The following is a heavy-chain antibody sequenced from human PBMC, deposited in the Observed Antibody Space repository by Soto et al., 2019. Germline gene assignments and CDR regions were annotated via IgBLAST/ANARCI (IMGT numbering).Heavy chain of an antibody. J-gene: IGHJ4*02. V-gene: IGHV4-39*07. CDR1: GSSISSISYY. CDR3: SRLYSSGYLRREGTRHIDY. CDR2: INHSGST. Sequence: PPETLSLTCSVTGSSISSISYYWGRIRQPPGKGLEWNEEINHSGSTNYNPSVKSRVTTSVDTSKNQSSLKLSSVAASDTAVYYCSRLYSSGYLRREGTRHIDYWGQGTLVTVSS. D-gene: IGHD3-22*01.